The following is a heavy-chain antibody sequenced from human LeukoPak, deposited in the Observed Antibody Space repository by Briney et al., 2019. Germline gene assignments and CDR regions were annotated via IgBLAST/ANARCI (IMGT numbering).Heavy chain of an antibody. CDR3: ARLLGSSGYAGDWYFDL. D-gene: IGHD3-22*01. CDR1: GASVTSYY. V-gene: IGHV4-4*07. J-gene: IGHJ2*01. CDR2: IYTNGTV. Sequence: SETLSLTCSVSGASVTSYYWTWIRQPVAKGLEWFGRIYTNGTVNYNPSLKSRVTMSREMSKNQFSLKLTSVTAADTAVYYCARLLGSSGYAGDWYFDLWGRGILVTVSS.